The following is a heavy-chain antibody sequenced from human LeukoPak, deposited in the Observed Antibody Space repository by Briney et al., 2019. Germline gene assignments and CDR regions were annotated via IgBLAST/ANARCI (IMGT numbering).Heavy chain of an antibody. CDR2: ISAYNGNT. V-gene: IGHV1-18*01. D-gene: IGHD2-2*01. Sequence: GASVKVSCKASGYTFTSYGISWVRQAPGQGLEWMGWISAYNGNTNYAQKLQGRVTMTTDTSTSTAYMELRSLRSDDTAVYYCARAWDCTSTSCYAYFDYWGQGTLVTVSS. CDR1: GYTFTSYG. CDR3: ARAWDCTSTSCYAYFDY. J-gene: IGHJ4*02.